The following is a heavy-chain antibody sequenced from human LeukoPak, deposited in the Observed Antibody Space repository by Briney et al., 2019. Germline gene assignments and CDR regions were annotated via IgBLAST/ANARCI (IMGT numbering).Heavy chain of an antibody. CDR3: ATEKASSGSYFDF. J-gene: IGHJ4*02. Sequence: PGGSLRLSCAACGFAFSSSGMHWVRQPPGKGLEWVAFIRYDGSKKSYRDSVRGRFTISRDNARNTLYLQMDSLRGDDSALYYFATEKASSGSYFDFWGQGALVTISS. D-gene: IGHD3-10*01. CDR1: GFAFSSSG. CDR2: IRYDGSKK. V-gene: IGHV3-30*02.